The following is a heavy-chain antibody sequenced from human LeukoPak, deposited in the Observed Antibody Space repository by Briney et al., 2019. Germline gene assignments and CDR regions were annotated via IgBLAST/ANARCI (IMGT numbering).Heavy chain of an antibody. CDR3: AKYRTGPPYGLDV. CDR2: IGGSGGNT. D-gene: IGHD1-26*01. CDR1: GGSISNYY. Sequence: ETLSLTCTVSGGSISNYYWSWLRQAPGKGLEWVSGIGGSGGNTWYADSVKGRFTISRDNSKNTLYLQMNRLRAEDTATYYCAKYRTGPPYGLDVWGQGTTVTVSS. J-gene: IGHJ6*02. V-gene: IGHV3-23*01.